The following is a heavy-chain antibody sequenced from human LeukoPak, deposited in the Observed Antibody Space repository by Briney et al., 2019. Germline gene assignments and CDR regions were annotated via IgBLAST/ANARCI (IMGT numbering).Heavy chain of an antibody. Sequence: WIGSFYYRGNTYYNLSLKSRLTISVDTSKNQFSLKMSSVTATDTAIYYCARRRGDPGAFDIWGQGTQVTVSS. CDR2: FYYRGNT. J-gene: IGHJ3*02. V-gene: IGHV4-39*01. CDR3: ARRRGDPGAFDI. D-gene: IGHD2-21*02.